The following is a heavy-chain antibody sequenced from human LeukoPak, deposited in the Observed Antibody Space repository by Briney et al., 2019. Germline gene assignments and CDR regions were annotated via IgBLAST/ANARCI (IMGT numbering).Heavy chain of an antibody. CDR3: ARGGDDILTGSGFDY. CDR1: GDTFTSYD. D-gene: IGHD3-9*01. Sequence: GASVKVSCKASGDTFTSYDINWVRQATGQGLEWMGWMNPNSGNTGYAQKFQGRVTITADKSTSTAYMELSSLRSEDTAVYYCARGGDDILTGSGFDYWGQGTLVTVSS. V-gene: IGHV1-8*03. J-gene: IGHJ4*02. CDR2: MNPNSGNT.